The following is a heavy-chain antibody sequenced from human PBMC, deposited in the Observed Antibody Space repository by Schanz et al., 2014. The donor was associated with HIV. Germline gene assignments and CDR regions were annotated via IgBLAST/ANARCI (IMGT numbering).Heavy chain of an antibody. J-gene: IGHJ5*02. Sequence: QVQLVQSGAEVKKPGASVKVSCKASGYTFTIYDINWVRQATGQGLEWMGWMNPNSGNTGYAEKFQGRLTMTRNTSISTAYMELSSLRSEDTAVYFCARARAKIEGRPVGNWFDPWGQGTLVTVSS. CDR1: GYTFTIYD. D-gene: IGHD6-6*01. CDR2: MNPNSGNT. CDR3: ARARAKIEGRPVGNWFDP. V-gene: IGHV1-8*01.